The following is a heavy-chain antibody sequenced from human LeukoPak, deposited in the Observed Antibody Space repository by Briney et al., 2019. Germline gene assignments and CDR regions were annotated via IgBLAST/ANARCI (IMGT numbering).Heavy chain of an antibody. CDR1: GYTFTSYY. V-gene: IGHV1-8*01. D-gene: IGHD6-13*01. CDR2: MNPNSGNT. CDR3: ARGSAAVDYGAFDI. Sequence: ASVKVSCKASGYTFTSYYINWVRQATGQGLEWMGWMNPNSGNTGYAQKFQGRVTMTRNTSISTVYMELSSLRSEDTAVYYCARGSAAVDYGAFDIWGQGTMVTVSS. J-gene: IGHJ3*02.